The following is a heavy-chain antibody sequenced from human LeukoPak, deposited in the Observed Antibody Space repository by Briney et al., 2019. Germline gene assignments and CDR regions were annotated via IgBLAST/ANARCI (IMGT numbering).Heavy chain of an antibody. D-gene: IGHD5-18*01. J-gene: IGHJ6*02. CDR3: ARVAVDTAMVWMRYYYYGMDV. CDR1: GGSVSSGSYY. CDR2: IYYSGST. Sequence: SETLSLTCTVSGGSVSSGSYYWSWIRQPPGTGLEWIGYIYYSGSTNYNPSLKSRVTISVDTSKNQFSLKLSSVTAADTAVYYCARVAVDTAMVWMRYYYYGMDVWGQGTTVTVSS. V-gene: IGHV4-61*01.